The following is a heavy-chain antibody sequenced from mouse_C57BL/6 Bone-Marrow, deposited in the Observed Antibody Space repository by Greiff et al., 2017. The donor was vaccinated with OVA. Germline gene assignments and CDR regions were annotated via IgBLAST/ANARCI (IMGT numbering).Heavy chain of an antibody. V-gene: IGHV1-64*01. CDR1: GYTFTSYW. CDR3: ARVRDYDEDYAMDY. D-gene: IGHD2-4*01. Sequence: QVQLQQPGAELVKPGASVKLSCKASGYTFTSYWMHWVKQRPGQGLEWIGMIHPNSGSTNYNEKVKSKATLTVDKSSSTAYMQLSSLTSEDSAVYYCARVRDYDEDYAMDYWGQGTSVTVSS. J-gene: IGHJ4*01. CDR2: IHPNSGST.